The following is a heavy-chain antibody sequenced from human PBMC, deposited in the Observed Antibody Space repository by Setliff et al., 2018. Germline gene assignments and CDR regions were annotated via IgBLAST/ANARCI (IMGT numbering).Heavy chain of an antibody. J-gene: IGHJ4*02. CDR1: GDSIFDNY. CDR2: ISYTGST. CDR3: AGLSPYNTGPPFDY. V-gene: IGHV4-59*08. D-gene: IGHD2-8*02. Sequence: SETLSLTCSVSGDSIFDNYWSWIRQSPGRGLEWIAYISYTGSTNYNPSLKSRVTISLDTSKNHFSLNLRSVTAADTAVYYCAGLSPYNTGPPFDYWGQGTLVTVSS.